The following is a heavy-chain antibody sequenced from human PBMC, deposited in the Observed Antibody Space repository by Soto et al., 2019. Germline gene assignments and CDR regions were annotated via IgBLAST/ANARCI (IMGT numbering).Heavy chain of an antibody. CDR3: GREPYISGHYSGGCDV. J-gene: IGHJ3*01. CDR1: GFTFSSYA. CDR2: VSHDGKTE. V-gene: IGHV3-30*04. Sequence: QVQLVESGGGVVQPGRSLRLSCAASGFTFSSYAMHWVRQAPGKGLEWVAVVSHDGKTEYHAASVKGRFTISRDTSANILSLQMNSLRDEDTAVYHCGREPYISGHYSGGCDVWGQGTMVTVSS. D-gene: IGHD3-22*01.